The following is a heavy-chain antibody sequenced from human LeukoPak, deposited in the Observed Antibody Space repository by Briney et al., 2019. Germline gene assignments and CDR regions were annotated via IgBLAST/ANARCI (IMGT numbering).Heavy chain of an antibody. V-gene: IGHV3-53*01. D-gene: IGHD5-24*01. CDR3: ASVSDGYNLGFDY. J-gene: IGHJ4*02. Sequence: GGSLRVSSAASGFTVSSNYMSWVRQAPGKGLVWVSVIYSGGSTYYADSVKGRFTISRDNSKNTQYLQMNSLRAEDTAVYYCASVSDGYNLGFDYWGQGTLVTVSS. CDR2: IYSGGST. CDR1: GFTVSSNY.